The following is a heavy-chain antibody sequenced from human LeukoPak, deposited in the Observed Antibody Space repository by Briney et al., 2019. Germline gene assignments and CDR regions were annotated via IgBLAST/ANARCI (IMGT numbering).Heavy chain of an antibody. CDR3: ATSVPYYYDSSGYYAY. Sequence: ASVNLSCKVSGYTLTELSMHWVRQAPGKGLEWMGGFDPEDGETIYAQKFQGRVTMTEDTSTDTAYMELSSLRSEDTAVYYCATSVPYYYDSSGYYAYWGQGTLVTVSS. V-gene: IGHV1-24*01. CDR2: FDPEDGET. CDR1: GYTLTELS. J-gene: IGHJ4*02. D-gene: IGHD3-22*01.